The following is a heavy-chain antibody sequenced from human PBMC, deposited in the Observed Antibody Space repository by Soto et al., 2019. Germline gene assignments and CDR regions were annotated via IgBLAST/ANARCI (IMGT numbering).Heavy chain of an antibody. Sequence: EVHLVEFAGDLVKPGGSLRLSCIASGLDFTNAWMNWVRQAPGKGLEWVGRIKGKPDGGTRDFAAPVKGRFVISRDDSRRACHLQMDNLQIGDTAVYYCAAGSGKSDFDYWGQGTLVTVSS. CDR2: IKGKPDGGTR. CDR1: GLDFTNAW. D-gene: IGHD3-10*01. CDR3: AAGSGKSDFDY. V-gene: IGHV3-15*05. J-gene: IGHJ4*02.